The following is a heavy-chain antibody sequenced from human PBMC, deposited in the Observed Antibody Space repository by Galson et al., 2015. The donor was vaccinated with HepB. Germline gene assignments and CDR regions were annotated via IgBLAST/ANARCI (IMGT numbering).Heavy chain of an antibody. J-gene: IGHJ4*02. V-gene: IGHV1-69*13. CDR3: ARVGDSLYGSGSYYIFDY. Sequence: SVTVSCKASGGTFSSYAISWVRQAPGQGLEWMGGIIPIFGTANYAQKFQGRVTITADESTSTAYMELSSLRSEDTAVYYCARVGDSLYGSGSYYIFDYWGQGTLVTVSS. D-gene: IGHD3-10*01. CDR2: IIPIFGTA. CDR1: GGTFSSYA.